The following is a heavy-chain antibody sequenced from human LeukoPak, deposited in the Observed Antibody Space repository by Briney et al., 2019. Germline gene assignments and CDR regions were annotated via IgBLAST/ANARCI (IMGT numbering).Heavy chain of an antibody. CDR3: ARDGLYCSSTSCYIDY. J-gene: IGHJ4*02. CDR1: GFTFSGYA. V-gene: IGHV3-21*01. CDR2: FSSISSYI. Sequence: GGSLRLSCAASGFTFSGYAMNWVRQAPGKGLEWVSSFSSISSYIYYADSVKGRFTISRDNAKNSLYLQMNSLRAEDTAVYYCARDGLYCSSTSCYIDYWGQGTLVTVSS. D-gene: IGHD2-2*02.